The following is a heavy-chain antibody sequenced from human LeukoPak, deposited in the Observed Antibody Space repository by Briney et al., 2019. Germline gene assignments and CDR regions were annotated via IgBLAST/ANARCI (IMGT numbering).Heavy chain of an antibody. V-gene: IGHV3-15*01. CDR1: GFTFSNAR. Sequence: GGSLRLSCAVSGFTFSNARMSWVRQAPGKRREWVGRIKSKTDGGTTDYAAPVKGRVTISRNDSKNTLYLQMNSLKTEDTAVYYCVRQQLVSDCWGQGTLVTVSS. J-gene: IGHJ4*02. CDR3: VRQQLVSDC. D-gene: IGHD6-13*01. CDR2: IKSKTDGGTT.